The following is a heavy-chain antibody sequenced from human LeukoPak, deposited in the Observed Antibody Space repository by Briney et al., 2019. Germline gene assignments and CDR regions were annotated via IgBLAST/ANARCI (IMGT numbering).Heavy chain of an antibody. D-gene: IGHD2-15*01. CDR2: INPSGGST. J-gene: IGHJ4*02. CDR3: ARVRGYCSGGSCRGGLDY. CDR1: GYTFTSYY. Sequence: ASVKVSCKASGYTFTSYYMHWVRQAPGQGLEWMGIINPSGGSTSYAQKFQGRVTMTRDTSTSTVYMELSSLRSEDTAVYYCARVRGYCSGGSCRGGLDYWGQGTLVTVSS. V-gene: IGHV1-46*01.